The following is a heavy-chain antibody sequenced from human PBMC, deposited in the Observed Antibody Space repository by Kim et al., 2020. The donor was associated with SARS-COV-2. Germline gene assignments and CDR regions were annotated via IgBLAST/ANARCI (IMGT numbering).Heavy chain of an antibody. V-gene: IGHV4-31*02. Sequence: YDIPSLKRRVTMSVNTSKNQVSLKLSSVTAADTAVYYCARIGAYAEVDYWGHGALVTVSS. J-gene: IGHJ4*01. CDR3: ARIGAYAEVDY. D-gene: IGHD5-12*01.